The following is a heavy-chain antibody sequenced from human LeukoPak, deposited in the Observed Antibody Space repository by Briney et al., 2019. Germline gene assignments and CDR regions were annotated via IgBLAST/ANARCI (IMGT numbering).Heavy chain of an antibody. CDR2: IYSSGST. D-gene: IGHD3-10*01. V-gene: IGHV4-4*07. J-gene: IGHJ4*02. CDR1: GGSISSYY. CDR3: ARSHGSGSYYNLNDY. Sequence: PSETLSLTCTVSGGSISSYYWSWIRQPAGKGLEWIGRIYSSGSTTYNPSLKSRVTMSVDTSKNQFSLKVTSVTAADTAVYYCARSHGSGSYYNLNDYWGQGTLVTVSS.